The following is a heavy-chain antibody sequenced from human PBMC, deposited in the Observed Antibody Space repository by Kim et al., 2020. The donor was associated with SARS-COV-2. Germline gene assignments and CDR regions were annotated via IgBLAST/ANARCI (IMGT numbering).Heavy chain of an antibody. J-gene: IGHJ6*02. CDR2: INAGNGNT. D-gene: IGHD3-10*01. V-gene: IGHV1-3*01. Sequence: ASVKVSCKASGYTFTSYAMHWVRQAPGQRLEWMGWINAGNGNTKYSQKFQGRVTITRDTSASTAYMELSSLRSEDTAVYYCARDRGLLWFGETQGGMDVWGQGTTVTDSS. CDR3: ARDRGLLWFGETQGGMDV. CDR1: GYTFTSYA.